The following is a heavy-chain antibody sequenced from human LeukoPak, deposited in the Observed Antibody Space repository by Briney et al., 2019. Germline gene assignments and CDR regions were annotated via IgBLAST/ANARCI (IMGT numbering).Heavy chain of an antibody. Sequence: PSETLSLTCIVSGGSISSSNYYRGWIRQSPGKGLEWIGSIYSRGSTYYNPSLKSRVIVSSDMSKNQFSLMLNSVTAADTAVYYCARDKGQYGSGTRGLTWFDPWGQGTLVTVSS. D-gene: IGHD3-10*01. V-gene: IGHV4-39*07. CDR1: GGSISSSNYY. CDR3: ARDKGQYGSGTRGLTWFDP. J-gene: IGHJ5*02. CDR2: IYSRGST.